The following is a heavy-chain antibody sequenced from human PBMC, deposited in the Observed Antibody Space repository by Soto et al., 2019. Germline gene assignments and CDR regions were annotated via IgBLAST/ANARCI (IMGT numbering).Heavy chain of an antibody. Sequence: GESLKISCEGSGFSFSKYKIGWVRQIPGKGLEWMGIINPGDSDTRYSPSFQGQVTISADKSISTAYLQWSTLKASDTATYYCATSFYDYYYYYYVMDVCAQGTTVTVS. CDR3: ATSFYDYYYYYYVMDV. D-gene: IGHD3-16*01. CDR2: INPGDSDT. J-gene: IGHJ6*02. V-gene: IGHV5-51*01. CDR1: GFSFSKYK.